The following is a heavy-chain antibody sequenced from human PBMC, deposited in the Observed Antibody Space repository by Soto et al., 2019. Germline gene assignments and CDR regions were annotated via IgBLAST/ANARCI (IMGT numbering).Heavy chain of an antibody. Sequence: GGSLRLSCAASGFTFSSYGMHLVRQAPGKGLEWVAVISYDGSNKYYADSVKGRFTISRDNSKNTLYLQMNSLRAEDTAVYYCAKDQGPYATNFDYWGQGTLVTVSS. CDR3: AKDQGPYATNFDY. D-gene: IGHD1-26*01. V-gene: IGHV3-30*18. CDR2: ISYDGSNK. CDR1: GFTFSSYG. J-gene: IGHJ4*02.